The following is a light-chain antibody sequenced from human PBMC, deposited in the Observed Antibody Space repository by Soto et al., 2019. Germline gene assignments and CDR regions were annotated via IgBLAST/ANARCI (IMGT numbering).Light chain of an antibody. J-gene: IGKJ1*01. CDR3: QQYGSSPPRT. CDR1: QSVSSSY. Sequence: EIVLTQSPGTLSLSPGERATLSCRANQSVSSSYLAWYQQKPGQAPRLLIYGASSRATGIPDRFSGSGSGTDFTLTISRLEPEDFAVYYCQQYGSSPPRTFGQGTTVEIK. CDR2: GAS. V-gene: IGKV3-20*01.